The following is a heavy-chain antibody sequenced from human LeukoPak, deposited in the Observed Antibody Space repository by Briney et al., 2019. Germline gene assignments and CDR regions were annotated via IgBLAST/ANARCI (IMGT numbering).Heavy chain of an antibody. V-gene: IGHV3-53*01. CDR3: AREYGSGTFD. D-gene: IGHD2-2*01. CDR1: GFIVSNYY. J-gene: IGHJ4*02. Sequence: GGSLRLSCAASGFIVSNYYMNWVRQAPGKGLECVSVIYNGGATYYAVSVKGRFTISRDNSKNTLYLQMNSLRAEDTAVYFCAREYGSGTFDWGQGTLVTVSS. CDR2: IYNGGAT.